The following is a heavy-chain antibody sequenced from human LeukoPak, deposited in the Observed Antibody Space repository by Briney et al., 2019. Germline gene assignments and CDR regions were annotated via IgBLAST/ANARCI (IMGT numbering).Heavy chain of an antibody. D-gene: IGHD2-2*01. CDR3: AKDPGVVPAHYFDY. V-gene: IGHV3-23*01. Sequence: GGSLRLSCAASGFTFSSYALNWVRQAPGKGLEWVSGTGSTGVSTFYADSVKGRFTVSRDNSKNTLSLQMNSLRAEDTAVYYCAKDPGVVPAHYFDYWGQGTLVTVSS. CDR1: GFTFSSYA. J-gene: IGHJ4*02. CDR2: TGSTGVST.